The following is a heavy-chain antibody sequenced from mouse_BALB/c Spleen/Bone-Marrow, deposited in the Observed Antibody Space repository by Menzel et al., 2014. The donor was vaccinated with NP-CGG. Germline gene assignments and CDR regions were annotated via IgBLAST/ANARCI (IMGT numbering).Heavy chain of an antibody. CDR2: ISCYNGAS. CDR1: GYSFTGYY. Sequence: VVKTGASVKISCKASGYSFTGYYMHWIKQSHGKSLEWIGYISCYNGASGYNQKFEGKATFTVDTSSTIAYMQFNSLTSEDSAVYYCARRRDGTNYFDYWGQGTTLTVSS. D-gene: IGHD2-1*01. V-gene: IGHV1S34*01. CDR3: ARRRDGTNYFDY. J-gene: IGHJ2*01.